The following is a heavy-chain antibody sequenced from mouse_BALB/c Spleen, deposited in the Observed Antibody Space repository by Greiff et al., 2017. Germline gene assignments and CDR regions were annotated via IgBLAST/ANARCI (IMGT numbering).Heavy chain of an antibody. V-gene: IGHV5-6-3*01. J-gene: IGHJ1*01. CDR2: INSNGGST. Sequence: EVQGVESGGGLVQPGGSLKLSCAASVFTFSSYGLSWVRQTPDKRLELVATINSNGGSTYYPDSVKGRFTISRDNAKNTLYLQMSSLKSEDTAMYYCARVSYYGSSYSYFDVWGAGTTVTVSS. CDR1: VFTFSSYG. D-gene: IGHD1-1*01. CDR3: ARVSYYGSSYSYFDV.